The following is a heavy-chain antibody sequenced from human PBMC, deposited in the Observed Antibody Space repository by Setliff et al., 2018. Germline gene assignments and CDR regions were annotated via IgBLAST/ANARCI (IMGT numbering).Heavy chain of an antibody. D-gene: IGHD3-3*02. CDR1: GYSISSGYY. CDR2: FFHTGNT. J-gene: IGHJ4*02. CDR3: ARHLWGRYMAESSDYFDY. Sequence: TSETLSLTCTVSGYSISSGYYWGWIRQPTGKGLEWLGSFFHTGNTYYNPSLEGRVTISVDTSNNQFSLKLSSVTAADTAVYYCARHLWGRYMAESSDYFDYWGQGRLVTVSS. V-gene: IGHV4-38-2*02.